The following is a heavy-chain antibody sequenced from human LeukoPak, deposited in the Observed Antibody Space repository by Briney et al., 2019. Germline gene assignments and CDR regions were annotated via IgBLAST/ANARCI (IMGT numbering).Heavy chain of an antibody. CDR1: GFTFSSSA. CDR2: ISGSGDST. D-gene: IGHD3-16*01. V-gene: IGHV3-23*01. Sequence: PGRSRRLSGAASGFTFSSSAMSWVRQVPGKGLEWVSSISGSGDSTYYAASVKGRFTISRDNSKNTLYLQMNSLRAEDTAVYYCAKSPGGRHHNWGQGTPVTVSS. CDR3: AKSPGGRHHN. J-gene: IGHJ4*02.